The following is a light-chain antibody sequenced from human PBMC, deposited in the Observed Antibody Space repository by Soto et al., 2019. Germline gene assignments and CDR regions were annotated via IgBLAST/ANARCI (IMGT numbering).Light chain of an antibody. CDR3: QSYDSSSVV. Sequence: QSVLTQPPSVSGAPGQRVTISCTGSSSNIGAGYDVHWYQQLPGTAPKLLIYGNSNRPSGVPDRFSGSKSGTSVSLAITGLQAEDEADYYCQSYDSSSVVFGGGTKLTVL. CDR2: GNS. CDR1: SSNIGAGYD. V-gene: IGLV1-40*01. J-gene: IGLJ2*01.